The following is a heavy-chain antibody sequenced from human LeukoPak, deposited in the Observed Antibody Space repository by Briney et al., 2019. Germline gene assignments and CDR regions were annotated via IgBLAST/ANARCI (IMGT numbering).Heavy chain of an antibody. J-gene: IGHJ6*02. CDR2: ISGSGGST. Sequence: PGGSLRLSCAASGFTFSSYAMSWVRQAPGKGLEWVSAISGSGGSTYYADSVKGRFTISRDNSKNTLYLQMNSLRAEDTAVYYCARDLLIYSNYDFYGMDVWGQGTTVTVSS. CDR1: GFTFSSYA. V-gene: IGHV3-23*01. D-gene: IGHD4-11*01. CDR3: ARDLLIYSNYDFYGMDV.